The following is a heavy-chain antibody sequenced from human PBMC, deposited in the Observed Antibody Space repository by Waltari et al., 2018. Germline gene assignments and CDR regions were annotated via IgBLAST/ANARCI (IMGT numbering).Heavy chain of an antibody. CDR3: ARTTTDIVVVVAASDAFDI. V-gene: IGHV4-34*01. J-gene: IGHJ3*02. CDR1: GGSFSGYS. Sequence: QVQLQQWGAGLLKPSETLSLTCAVYGGSFSGYSWSWIRQPQGKGLEWIGEINHSGSTNYNPSLKSRVTISVDTSKNQFSLKLSSVTAADTAVYYCARTTTDIVVVVAASDAFDIWGQGTMVTVSS. CDR2: INHSGST. D-gene: IGHD2-15*01.